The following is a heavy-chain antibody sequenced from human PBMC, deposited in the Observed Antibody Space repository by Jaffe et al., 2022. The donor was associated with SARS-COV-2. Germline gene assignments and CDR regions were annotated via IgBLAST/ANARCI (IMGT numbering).Heavy chain of an antibody. Sequence: QVQLQESGPGLVKPSQTLSLTCTVSGGSISSGGYYWSWIRQHPGKGLEWIGYIYYSGSTYYNPSLKSRVTISVDTSKNQFSLKLSSVTAADTAVYYCARGLRHDYGDLSWFDPWGQGTLVTVSS. CDR1: GGSISSGGYY. CDR2: IYYSGST. CDR3: ARGLRHDYGDLSWFDP. V-gene: IGHV4-31*03. J-gene: IGHJ5*02. D-gene: IGHD4-17*01.